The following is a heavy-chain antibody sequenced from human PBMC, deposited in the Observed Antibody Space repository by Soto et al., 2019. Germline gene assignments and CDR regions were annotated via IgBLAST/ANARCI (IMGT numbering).Heavy chain of an antibody. J-gene: IGHJ4*02. CDR3: ARDPDY. Sequence: QVQLVESGGGVVQPGRSLRLSCVGSGFTFSDYGMHWVGQAPGKGLEWVAVIWGDGSYKYFADSVKGRFTISRDNSKNTLYLQMNSLRAEDTAVYYCARDPDYWGQGTLVTVSS. CDR1: GFTFSDYG. V-gene: IGHV3-33*01. CDR2: IWGDGSYK.